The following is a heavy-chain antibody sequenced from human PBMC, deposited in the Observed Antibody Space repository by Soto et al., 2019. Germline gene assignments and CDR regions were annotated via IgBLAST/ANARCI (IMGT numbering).Heavy chain of an antibody. CDR1: GFTFSSYA. J-gene: IGHJ6*03. CDR3: ATDVAVLPAAIDYYYFMDV. CDR2: ISASGGST. Sequence: GGSLRLSCAASGFTFSSYAINWVRQAPGKGLEWVSSISASGGSTYYADSVKGRFTIFRDNSKDTLYLQMNSLRAEDTAIYYCATDVAVLPAAIDYYYFMDVWGKGTTVTVSS. V-gene: IGHV3-23*01. D-gene: IGHD2-2*01.